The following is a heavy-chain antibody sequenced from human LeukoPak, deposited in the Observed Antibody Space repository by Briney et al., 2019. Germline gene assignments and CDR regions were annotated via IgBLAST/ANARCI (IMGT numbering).Heavy chain of an antibody. Sequence: GGSLRLSCAASGFTFSRYWMHWVRQGPGKGLEWVSTISGSGGGTYYADSVKGRFTISRDDSKNTLYLQMNSLRAEDTTVYYCAKDLGRYRNNYFDYWGQGTLVTVSS. CDR1: GFTFSRYW. V-gene: IGHV3-23*01. CDR2: ISGSGGGT. D-gene: IGHD1-26*01. J-gene: IGHJ4*02. CDR3: AKDLGRYRNNYFDY.